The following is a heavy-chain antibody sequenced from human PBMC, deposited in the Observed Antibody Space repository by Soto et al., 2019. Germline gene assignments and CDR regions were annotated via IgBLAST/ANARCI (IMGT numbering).Heavy chain of an antibody. V-gene: IGHV1-24*01. CDR1: GYTLTELS. J-gene: IGHJ4*02. Sequence: ASVKVSCKVSGYTLTELSRHWVRQAPGKGLEWMGGFDPEDGETIYAQKFQGRVTMTEDTSTDTAYMELSSLRSEDTAVYYCATVRQSYYYDSSGYYFFDYWGQGTLVTVSS. CDR2: FDPEDGET. D-gene: IGHD3-22*01. CDR3: ATVRQSYYYDSSGYYFFDY.